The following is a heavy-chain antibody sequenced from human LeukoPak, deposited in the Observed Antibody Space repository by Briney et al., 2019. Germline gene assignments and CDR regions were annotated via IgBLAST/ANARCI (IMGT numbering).Heavy chain of an antibody. V-gene: IGHV3-74*01. D-gene: IGHD2/OR15-2a*01. CDR3: TSFYETN. Sequence: GGSLRLSCAASGFIFTKYWMHWVRQAPGKGLVWVSHVNSDGSATSHADSVKGRFTISRDNAKNTVYLHMNSLRVEDTAVYYCTSFYETNWGQGTLVTVSS. CDR2: VNSDGSAT. J-gene: IGHJ4*02. CDR1: GFIFTKYW.